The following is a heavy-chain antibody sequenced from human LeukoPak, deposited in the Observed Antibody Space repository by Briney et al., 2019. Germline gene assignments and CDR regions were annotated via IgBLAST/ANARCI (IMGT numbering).Heavy chain of an antibody. CDR3: ARSRNFDSTGFNPTHYLDS. CDR2: FNNTVDV. V-gene: IGHV4-59*02. CDR1: GGSVIGSY. D-gene: IGHD3-9*01. J-gene: IGHJ4*02. Sequence: SETLSLTCSVSGGSVIGSYGPWARQSPGGTLHYIASFNNTVDVNYSPSLRGRVTISIDMSRHQVSLRLTSVTAADTAIYYCARSRNFDSTGFNPTHYLDSWGQGALVTVAS.